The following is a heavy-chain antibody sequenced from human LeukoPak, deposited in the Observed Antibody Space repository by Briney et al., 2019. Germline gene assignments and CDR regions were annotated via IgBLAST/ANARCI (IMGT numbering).Heavy chain of an antibody. J-gene: IGHJ4*02. Sequence: GESLKISCKASGYTFNNNWIGWVRQMPGKGLEWMGIIYPGDSGTRYSPSFQGQVTISADKSISTAYLQWSSLKASDTAMYYCARHTYSGLDYWGQGTLVTVSS. CDR1: GYTFNNNW. CDR2: IYPGDSGT. CDR3: ARHTYSGLDY. V-gene: IGHV5-51*01. D-gene: IGHD2-15*01.